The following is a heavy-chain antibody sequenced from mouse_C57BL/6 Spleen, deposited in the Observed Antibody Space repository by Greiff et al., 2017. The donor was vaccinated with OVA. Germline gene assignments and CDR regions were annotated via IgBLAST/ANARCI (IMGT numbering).Heavy chain of an antibody. CDR3: ARKYYYAMDD. V-gene: IGHV1-80*01. J-gene: IGHJ4*01. CDR1: GYAFSSYW. CDR2: IYPGDGDT. Sequence: QVQLKESGAELVKPGASVKISCKASGYAFSSYWMNWVKQRPGKGLEWIGQIYPGDGDTNYNGKFKGKATLTEDKSSSTAYMQLSSLTSEDSAVYFCARKYYYAMDDWGQGTSVTVSS.